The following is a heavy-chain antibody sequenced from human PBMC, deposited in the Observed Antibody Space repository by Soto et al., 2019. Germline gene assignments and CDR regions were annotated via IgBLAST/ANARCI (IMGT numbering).Heavy chain of an antibody. Sequence: SETLSHTCAVYGGSSRAYYWSWIRQPPGKGLEWIGEINHSGSTNYNPSLKSRVTISVDTSKNQFSLKLSSVTAADTAVYYCARGAVVVPAAYYYYGMDVWGQGTTVT. CDR1: GGSSRAYY. CDR3: ARGAVVVPAAYYYYGMDV. V-gene: IGHV4-34*01. CDR2: INHSGST. D-gene: IGHD2-2*01. J-gene: IGHJ6*02.